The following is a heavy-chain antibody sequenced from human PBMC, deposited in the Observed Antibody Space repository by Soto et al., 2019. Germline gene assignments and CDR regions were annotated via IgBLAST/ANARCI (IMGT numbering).Heavy chain of an antibody. CDR3: ARKGYYYYMDV. Sequence: QKLQGRVTMTTDTSTSTAYMELRSLRSDDTAVYYCARKGYYYYMDVWGKGTTVTVSS. J-gene: IGHJ6*03. V-gene: IGHV1-18*01.